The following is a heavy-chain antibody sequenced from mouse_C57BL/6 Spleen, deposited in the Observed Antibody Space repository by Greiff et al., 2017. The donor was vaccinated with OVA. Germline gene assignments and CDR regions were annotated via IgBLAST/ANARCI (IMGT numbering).Heavy chain of an antibody. CDR3: ARPYSDYDGGRFAY. J-gene: IGHJ3*01. Sequence: VQLQQSGAELMKPGASVKLSCKASGYTFTGYWIEWVKQRPGHGLEWIGVILPGSGGYTYNEKFKGKATFTADTSSNTAYMQLSSLTTEDSAIYYCARPYSDYDGGRFAYWGQGTLVTVSA. CDR1: GYTFTGYW. D-gene: IGHD2-4*01. V-gene: IGHV1-9*01. CDR2: ILPGSGGY.